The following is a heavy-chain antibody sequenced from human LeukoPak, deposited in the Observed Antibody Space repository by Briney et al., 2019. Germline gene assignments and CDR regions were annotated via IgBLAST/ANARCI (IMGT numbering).Heavy chain of an antibody. CDR3: ARRRAGGDYNDY. CDR2: IYYSGST. V-gene: IGHV4-39*01. J-gene: IGHJ4*02. D-gene: IGHD4-17*01. Sequence: SETLSLTCNVSGGSITSDGHYWDWIRQPPGKGLEWIRTIYYSGSTYYNPSLKSRVTTSIDTSKNQFSLKLTSVTAADTAVYFCARRRAGGDYNDYWGQGTLVTVSS. CDR1: GGSITSDGHY.